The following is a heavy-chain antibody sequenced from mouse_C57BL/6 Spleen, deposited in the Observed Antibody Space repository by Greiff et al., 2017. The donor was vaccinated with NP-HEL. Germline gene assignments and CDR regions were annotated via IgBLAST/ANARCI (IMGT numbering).Heavy chain of an antibody. CDR1: GYTFTEYT. D-gene: IGHD1-1*01. J-gene: IGHJ3*01. Sequence: VQLQQSGAELVKPGASVKLSCKASGYTFTEYTIHWVKQRSGPGLEWIGWFYPGSGSIKYNEKFKDKATLTADKSSSTVYMELSRLTSEDSAVYFWARHEGPMTTVVDWFAYWGQGTLVTVSA. V-gene: IGHV1-62-2*01. CDR2: FYPGSGSI. CDR3: ARHEGPMTTVVDWFAY.